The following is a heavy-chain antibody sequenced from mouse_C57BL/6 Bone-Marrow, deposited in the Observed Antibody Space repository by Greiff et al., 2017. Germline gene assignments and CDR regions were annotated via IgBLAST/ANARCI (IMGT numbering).Heavy chain of an antibody. CDR1: GFTFSSYA. J-gene: IGHJ3*01. D-gene: IGHD2-4*01. CDR3: TRDSDDYDGFAY. Sequence: EVQLVESGEGLVKPGGSLKLSCAASGFTFSSYAMSWVRQTPEKRLEWVAYISSGGDYIYYADTVTGRFTISRDNARNTLYLQMSSLKSEDTAMYYGTRDSDDYDGFAYWGQGTLVTVSA. V-gene: IGHV5-9-1*02. CDR2: ISSGGDYI.